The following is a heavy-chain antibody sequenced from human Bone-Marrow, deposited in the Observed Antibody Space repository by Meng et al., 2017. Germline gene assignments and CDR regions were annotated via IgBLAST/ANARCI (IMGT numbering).Heavy chain of an antibody. CDR1: GYTFTSYA. CDR2: INAGNGNT. J-gene: IGHJ2*01. D-gene: IGHD6-19*01. CDR3: ARASLTWYSNGWYGYFDL. V-gene: IGHV1-3*01. Sequence: GAEGKKPGASVKVSCKASGYTFTSYAMHWVRQAPGQRLEWMGWINAGNGNTKYSQKFQGRVTITRDTSASTAYMELSSLRSEDTAVYYCARASLTWYSNGWYGYFDLWGRGTLVTVSS.